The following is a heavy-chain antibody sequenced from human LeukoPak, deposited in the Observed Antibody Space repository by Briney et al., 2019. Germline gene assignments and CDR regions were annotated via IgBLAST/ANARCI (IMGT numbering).Heavy chain of an antibody. V-gene: IGHV1-69*13. Sequence: SVKVSCKASGGTHSSYAISWVRQAPGQGLEWMGGIIPIFGTANYAQKFQGRVTITADESTSTAYMELSSLRSEDTAVYYCARATYYDILTGYYPYYYYGMDVWGKGTTVTVSS. CDR3: ARATYYDILTGYYPYYYYGMDV. CDR2: IIPIFGTA. CDR1: GGTHSSYA. D-gene: IGHD3-9*01. J-gene: IGHJ6*04.